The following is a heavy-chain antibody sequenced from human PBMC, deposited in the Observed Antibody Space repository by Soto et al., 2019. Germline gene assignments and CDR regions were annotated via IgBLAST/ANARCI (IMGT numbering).Heavy chain of an antibody. CDR1: GFTFSSFG. Sequence: QVQLVEFGGGVVQPGRSLRLSCAASGFTFSSFGMHWVRQVPGKGLEWVALISYDGSKKYYADSVKGRFTIARDKSKNTLYPQMNSLRVEDTAVYYCAKDRGWSSADLDYWGQGTLVTVSS. D-gene: IGHD6-19*01. V-gene: IGHV3-30*18. J-gene: IGHJ4*02. CDR2: ISYDGSKK. CDR3: AKDRGWSSADLDY.